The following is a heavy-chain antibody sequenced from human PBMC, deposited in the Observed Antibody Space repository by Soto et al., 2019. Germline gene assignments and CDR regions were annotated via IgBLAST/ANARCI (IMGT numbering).Heavy chain of an antibody. CDR2: ISYDGSNK. CDR3: AKDRDYYFDY. V-gene: IGHV3-30*18. CDR1: GFTFSSYG. Sequence: QVQLVESGGGVVQPGRSLRLSCAASGFTFSSYGMHWVRQAPGKGLEWVAVISYDGSNKYYADSVKGRFTISRDNSKNTLYLQMNSLRAEDTAVYYCAKDRDYYFDYWGQGTLVTVSS. J-gene: IGHJ4*02.